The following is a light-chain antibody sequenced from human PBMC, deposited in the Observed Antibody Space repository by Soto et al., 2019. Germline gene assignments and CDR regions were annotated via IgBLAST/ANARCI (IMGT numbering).Light chain of an antibody. J-gene: IGKJ2*01. CDR2: GAS. Sequence: EIVLTQSPGTLSLSPGERATLTCRASQSVSSSYLAWYQLKPGQAPRLLIHGASSRAPGIPDRFRGSGSGTDSTLPISRLEPDAFAVSDCHQYGSSPPYTFGQGTKLGIK. CDR3: HQYGSSPPYT. CDR1: QSVSSSY. V-gene: IGKV3-20*01.